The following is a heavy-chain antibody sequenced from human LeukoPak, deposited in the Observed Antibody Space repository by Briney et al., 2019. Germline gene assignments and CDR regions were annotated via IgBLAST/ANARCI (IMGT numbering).Heavy chain of an antibody. CDR1: GFTFSSYS. CDR3: AKVHYYDSSGYLDV. Sequence: GGSLGLSCAASGFTFSSYSMIWVRQAPGKGLEWVSYISSSSSTIYYADSVKGRFTISRDNAKNSLYLQMNSLRAEDTALYYCAKVHYYDSSGYLDVWGQGTTVTVSS. CDR2: ISSSSSTI. V-gene: IGHV3-48*04. D-gene: IGHD3-22*01. J-gene: IGHJ6*02.